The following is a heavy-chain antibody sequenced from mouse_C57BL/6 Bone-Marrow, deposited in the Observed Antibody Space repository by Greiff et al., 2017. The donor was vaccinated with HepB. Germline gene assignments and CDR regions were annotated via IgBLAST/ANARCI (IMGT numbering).Heavy chain of an antibody. Sequence: EVKLLESGGGLVQPKGSLKLSCAASGFSFNTYAMNWVRQAPGKGLEWVARIRSKSNNYATYYADSVKDRFTISRDDSESMLYLQMNNLKTEDTAMYYCVRHRTTVVPYAMDYWGQGTSVTVSS. D-gene: IGHD1-1*01. V-gene: IGHV10-1*01. J-gene: IGHJ4*01. CDR3: VRHRTTVVPYAMDY. CDR2: IRSKSNNYAT. CDR1: GFSFNTYA.